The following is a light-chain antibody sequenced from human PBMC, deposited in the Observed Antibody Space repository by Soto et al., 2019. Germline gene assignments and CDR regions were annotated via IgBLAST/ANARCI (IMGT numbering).Light chain of an antibody. CDR2: GAS. CDR1: QSVSSR. V-gene: IGKV3-20*01. J-gene: IGKJ5*01. Sequence: EIVMTQSPCTLSLSPGERATLSCRASQSVSSRLAWYQQKPGQAPRLLISGASRRATGIPDRFSGSGSGTDFTLTISRLEPEDFALYYCQHYVGGSTITFGQGTRLEIK. CDR3: QHYVGGSTIT.